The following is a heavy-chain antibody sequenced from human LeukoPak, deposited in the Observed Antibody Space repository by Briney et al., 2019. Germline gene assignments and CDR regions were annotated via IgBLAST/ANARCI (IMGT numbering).Heavy chain of an antibody. CDR2: FDPEDDET. CDR1: GSTLTELS. CDR3: ATRKTAYSSSWSGVLYYGMDV. V-gene: IGHV1-24*01. J-gene: IGHJ6*02. Sequence: ASVKVSCKVSGSTLTELSMHWVRQAPGKGPEWMGGFDPEDDETIYAKKFQGRVTMTEDTSTDTAYMELSSLRSEDTAVYYCATRKTAYSSSWSGVLYYGMDVWGQGTTVTVSS. D-gene: IGHD6-13*01.